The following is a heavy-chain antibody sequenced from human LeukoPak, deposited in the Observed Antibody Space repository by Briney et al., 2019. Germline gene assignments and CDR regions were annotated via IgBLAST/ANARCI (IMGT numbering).Heavy chain of an antibody. J-gene: IGHJ4*02. CDR1: SASISSYY. Sequence: NPSETLSLTCTVSSASISSYYWSWIRQPPGKGLEWIGYIYYSGSTNYNPSLKSRVTISVDTSKNQVSLKLSSVTAADTAVYYCARGAPGGNDYGDYWGQGTLVTVSS. V-gene: IGHV4-59*01. CDR3: ARGAPGGNDYGDY. CDR2: IYYSGST.